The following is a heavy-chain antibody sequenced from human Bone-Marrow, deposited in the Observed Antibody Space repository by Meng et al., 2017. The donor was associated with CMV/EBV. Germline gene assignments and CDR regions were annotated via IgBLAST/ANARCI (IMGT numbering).Heavy chain of an antibody. Sequence: GGSLRLSCAASGFTFSSYEMNWVRQAPGKGLEWVSYISSSGSTIYYADSVKGRFTISRDNAKNSLYLQMNSLRAEDTAVYYCARVVVSRAPYFDFWGQGTLVTVSS. CDR2: ISSSGSTI. CDR1: GFTFSSYE. J-gene: IGHJ4*02. CDR3: ARVVVSRAPYFDF. V-gene: IGHV3-48*03. D-gene: IGHD2-15*01.